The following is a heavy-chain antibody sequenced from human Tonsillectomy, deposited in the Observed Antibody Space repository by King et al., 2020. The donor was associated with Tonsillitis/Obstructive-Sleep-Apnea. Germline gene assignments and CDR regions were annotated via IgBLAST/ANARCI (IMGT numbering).Heavy chain of an antibody. V-gene: IGHV3-53*01. CDR3: ASTVAGYFYHYMDA. CDR1: GFTVSSNY. D-gene: IGHD6-19*01. CDR2: IYSAGTT. Sequence: EVQLVESGGGLIQPGGSLRLSCAASGFTVSSNYMNCVRQAPGKGLEWVSMIYSAGTTYYADSVKGRFTISRDNSKNTLYLQMKSLRAEDPDVYFCASTVAGYFYHYMDAWGKGPTVTVPS. J-gene: IGHJ6*03.